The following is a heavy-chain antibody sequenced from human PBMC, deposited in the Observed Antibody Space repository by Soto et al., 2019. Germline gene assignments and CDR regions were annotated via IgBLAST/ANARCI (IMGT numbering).Heavy chain of an antibody. D-gene: IGHD1-1*01. V-gene: IGHV1-8*01. CDR2: MNPNTGNS. CDR1: GYTFTSYD. CDR3: ARRAETNGWNGFGADKYYFDF. Sequence: ASVKVSCKASGYTFTSYDIYWVRRATGQGLEWMGWMNPNTGNSGYAQKFQGRVTMTSDTSISTAHMELSSLRSEDTAVYYCARRAETNGWNGFGADKYYFDFWGQGTLVTVSS. J-gene: IGHJ4*02.